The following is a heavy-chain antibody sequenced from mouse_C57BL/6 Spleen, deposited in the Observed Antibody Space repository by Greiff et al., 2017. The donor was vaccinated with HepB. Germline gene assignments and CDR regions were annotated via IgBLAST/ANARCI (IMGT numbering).Heavy chain of an antibody. CDR3: AREGIEIRGYYYAMDY. CDR1: GYTFTSYW. J-gene: IGHJ4*01. CDR2: IYPGSGST. Sequence: QVQLQQPGAELVKPGASVKMSCKASGYTFTSYWITWVKQRPGQGLEWIGDIYPGSGSTYYNEKFKGKATLTVDTSSSTAYMQLSHLTSEDSAVYYCAREGIEIRGYYYAMDYWGQGTSVTVSS. V-gene: IGHV1-55*01. D-gene: IGHD5-1-1*01.